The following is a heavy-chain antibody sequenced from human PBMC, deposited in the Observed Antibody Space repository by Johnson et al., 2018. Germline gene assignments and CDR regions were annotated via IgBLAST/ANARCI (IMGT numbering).Heavy chain of an antibody. Sequence: EVQLVETGGVVVQPGGSLRLSCAASGFTFDDYSMHWVRQAPGKGLEWVSLISWDGGSTYYADSVKGRFTISRDNRKNSLYLQMNSLRTEETALYYCAKDISRVGIAAAGTVGFQHWGQGTLVTVSS. J-gene: IGHJ1*01. CDR3: AKDISRVGIAAAGTVGFQH. D-gene: IGHD6-13*01. V-gene: IGHV3-43*01. CDR1: GFTFDDYS. CDR2: ISWDGGST.